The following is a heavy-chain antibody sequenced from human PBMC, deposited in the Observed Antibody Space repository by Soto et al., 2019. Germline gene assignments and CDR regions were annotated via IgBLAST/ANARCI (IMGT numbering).Heavy chain of an antibody. J-gene: IGHJ4*02. Sequence: GGSLRLSCAASGFTFGRHGMHWVRQAPGKGLEWVAVIWYDGSNKYYADSVKGRFTISRDNSKNTLYLQMNSLRAEDTAVYYCAGYSYGPPGFEYWGQGTLVTVSS. V-gene: IGHV3-33*01. CDR3: AGYSYGPPGFEY. CDR2: IWYDGSNK. D-gene: IGHD5-18*01. CDR1: GFTFGRHG.